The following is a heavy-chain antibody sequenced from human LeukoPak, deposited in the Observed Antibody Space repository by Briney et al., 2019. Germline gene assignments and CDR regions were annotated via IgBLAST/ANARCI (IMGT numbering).Heavy chain of an antibody. J-gene: IGHJ6*03. CDR3: ARDTTVATRGSYYYYMDV. V-gene: IGHV3-53*01. CDR1: GLTVSSNY. Sequence: GGSLRLSCAASGLTVSSNYMSWVRQAPGKGLEWVSVIYSGGSTYYADSVKGRFTISRDNSKNTLYLQMNSLRAEDTAVYYCARDTTVATRGSYYYYMDVWGKGTTVTVSS. CDR2: IYSGGST. D-gene: IGHD3-16*01.